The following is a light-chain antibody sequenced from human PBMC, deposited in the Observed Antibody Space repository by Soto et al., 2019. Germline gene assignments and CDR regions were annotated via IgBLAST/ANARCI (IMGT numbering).Light chain of an antibody. V-gene: IGKV3-20*01. Sequence: EIVLTQSPGTLSLSPGERATLSCRASQSVSSSYLAWYQQKPGQAPRLLIYGASSRATGIPDRFSGSGSGTDFTLSISRLEPEDFAVDYCQHYGSSPFTFGGGTKVEIK. CDR1: QSVSSSY. CDR2: GAS. CDR3: QHYGSSPFT. J-gene: IGKJ4*01.